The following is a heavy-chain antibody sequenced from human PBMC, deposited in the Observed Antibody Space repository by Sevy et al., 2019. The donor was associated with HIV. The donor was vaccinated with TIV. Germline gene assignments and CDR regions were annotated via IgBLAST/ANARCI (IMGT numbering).Heavy chain of an antibody. CDR2: ISYDATSR. Sequence: GESLKISCAASGFTFNNYAMHWVRQAPGKGLEWVAVISYDATSRYYAASMKGRFTISRDNSKNTLYLQMNSLRAEDTAVYYCAKQNGARITIFGVVPPGWFDPWGQGTLVTVSS. CDR1: GFTFNNYA. V-gene: IGHV3-30-3*02. D-gene: IGHD3-3*01. J-gene: IGHJ5*02. CDR3: AKQNGARITIFGVVPPGWFDP.